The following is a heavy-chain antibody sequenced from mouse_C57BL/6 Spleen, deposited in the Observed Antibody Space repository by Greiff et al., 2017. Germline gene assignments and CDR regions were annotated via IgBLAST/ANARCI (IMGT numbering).Heavy chain of an antibody. CDR1: GFTFTDYY. CDR3: ARLGEGGYFAV. CDR2: IRNKANGYTT. J-gene: IGHJ1*03. Sequence: EVKLMESGGGLVQPGGSLSLSCAASGFTFTDYYMSWVRQPPGKALEWLGFIRNKANGYTTEYSASVKGRFTISRDNSQSILYLQMNALRAEDSATYYCARLGEGGYFAVWGTGTTVTVSS. V-gene: IGHV7-3*01.